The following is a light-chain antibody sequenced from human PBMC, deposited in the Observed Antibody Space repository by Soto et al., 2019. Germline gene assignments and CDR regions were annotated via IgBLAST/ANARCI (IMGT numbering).Light chain of an antibody. Sequence: IVMTQSPATLSVSPGERATLSCRASQSVSSNLAWYQHKPGQPPRLLIYDASTRATGIPARFSGSGSGTDFTLTISSLQSEDLAVYYCQQYDNWLRTVGQGTKVDSK. V-gene: IGKV3-15*01. J-gene: IGKJ1*01. CDR3: QQYDNWLRT. CDR2: DAS. CDR1: QSVSSN.